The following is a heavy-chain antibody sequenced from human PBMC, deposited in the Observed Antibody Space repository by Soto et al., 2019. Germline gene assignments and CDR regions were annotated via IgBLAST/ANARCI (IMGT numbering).Heavy chain of an antibody. J-gene: IGHJ6*02. CDR1: GGTFSSYA. CDR2: IIPIFGTA. V-gene: IGHV1-69*13. CDR3: ARLAVPASCRREYCDVLDV. Sequence: GASVKVSCKASGGTFSSYAISWVRQAPGQGLEWMGGIIPIFGTANYAQKFQGRVTITADESTSTAYMELSSLRSEDTAVYYCARLAVPASCRREYCDVLDVCGQGTSVTGSS. D-gene: IGHD2-15*01.